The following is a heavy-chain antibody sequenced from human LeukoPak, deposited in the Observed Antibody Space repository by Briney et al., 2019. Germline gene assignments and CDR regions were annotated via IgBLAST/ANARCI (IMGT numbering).Heavy chain of an antibody. D-gene: IGHD2-15*01. CDR3: AKDGALSAASYFFDY. CDR1: GFTFSNYA. CDR2: ISYGDGGT. Sequence: GGSLRLSCETSGFTFSNYAMSWVRQAPGRGLEWVSGISYGDGGTYYADSVKGRFTISRDNSKNTLFLQMNSLRAEDTAVYYCAKDGALSAASYFFDYWGQGTLVTVSS. J-gene: IGHJ4*02. V-gene: IGHV3-23*01.